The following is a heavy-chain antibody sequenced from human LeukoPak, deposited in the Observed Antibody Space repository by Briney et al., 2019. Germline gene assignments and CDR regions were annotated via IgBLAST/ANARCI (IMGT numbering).Heavy chain of an antibody. CDR1: GGSFSGYY. J-gene: IGHJ4*02. CDR3: ARGSKAAPGTFDY. Sequence: SETLSLTCAVYGGSFSGYYWSWIRQPPGKGLEWIGEINHSGSTNYNPSLKSRVAISVDTSKNQFSLKLSSVTAADTAVYYCARGSKAAPGTFDYWGQGTLVTVSS. CDR2: INHSGST. D-gene: IGHD6-13*01. V-gene: IGHV4-34*01.